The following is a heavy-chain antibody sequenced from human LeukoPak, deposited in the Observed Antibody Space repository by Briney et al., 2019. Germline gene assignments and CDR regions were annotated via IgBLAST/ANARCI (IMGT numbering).Heavy chain of an antibody. Sequence: GESLKISCQGSGYSFSNYWLGWVRQMPGKGLEWVGIIYPGDSDTRYSPSFQGQVTISADKSISTAYLQWSSLEASDTAMYYCAILPGAKTRGGHYYYYMDVWGKGTTVTVSS. CDR3: AILPGAKTRGGHYYYYMDV. D-gene: IGHD1-26*01. J-gene: IGHJ6*03. V-gene: IGHV5-51*01. CDR2: IYPGDSDT. CDR1: GYSFSNYW.